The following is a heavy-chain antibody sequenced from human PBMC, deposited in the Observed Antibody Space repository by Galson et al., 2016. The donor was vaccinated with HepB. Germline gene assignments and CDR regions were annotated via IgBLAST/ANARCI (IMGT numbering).Heavy chain of an antibody. CDR2: IWNDGSNQ. J-gene: IGHJ4*02. V-gene: IGHV3-33*01. CDR1: GFIFSSYG. D-gene: IGHD4-23*01. Sequence: SLRLSCAASGFIFSSYGMHWVRQAPGKGLEWVAVIWNDGSNQYYVDSAMGRFTISRDNSKNTLYLQMNSLRAEDTAVYYCAREGMTTVAMLDYWGQGTLVTVAS. CDR3: AREGMTTVAMLDY.